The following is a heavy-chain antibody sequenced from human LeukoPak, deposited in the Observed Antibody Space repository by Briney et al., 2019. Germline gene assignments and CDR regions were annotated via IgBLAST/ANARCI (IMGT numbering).Heavy chain of an antibody. Sequence: SETLSLTCTVSGGSISSGSYYWSWIRQPAGKGLEWIGRIYTSGSTNYNPSLKSRVTISVDTSKNQFSLKLSSVTAADTAVYYCATRGYSYGIAGMDVWGKGTTVTVSS. CDR1: GGSISSGSYY. CDR3: ATRGYSYGIAGMDV. J-gene: IGHJ6*04. CDR2: IYTSGST. V-gene: IGHV4-61*02. D-gene: IGHD5-18*01.